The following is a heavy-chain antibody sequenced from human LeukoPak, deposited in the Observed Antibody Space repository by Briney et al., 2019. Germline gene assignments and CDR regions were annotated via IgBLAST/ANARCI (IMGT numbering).Heavy chain of an antibody. CDR3: ARSAVAGTFLIWFDP. Sequence: GESLKISCKGSGYSFTSYWIGWVRQMPGKGLEWMGIIYPGDSDTRYSPSFQGQVTISADKFISTAYLQWSSLKASDTAMYYCARSAVAGTFLIWFDPWGQGTLVTVSS. CDR1: GYSFTSYW. J-gene: IGHJ5*02. D-gene: IGHD6-19*01. V-gene: IGHV5-51*01. CDR2: IYPGDSDT.